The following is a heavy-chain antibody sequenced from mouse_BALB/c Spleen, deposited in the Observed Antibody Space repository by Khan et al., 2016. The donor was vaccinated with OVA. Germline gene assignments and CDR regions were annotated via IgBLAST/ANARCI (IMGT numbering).Heavy chain of an antibody. CDR2: ISYRGSA. CDR3: ARRYYYGHWYFDV. D-gene: IGHD1-1*01. Sequence: EVQLQESGPGLVKPSQSLSLTCTVTGYSITSDYAWNWIRQFPGNKLEWMGYISYRGSANYNPSLKSRISITRDTSENQFFLQLNSVTTEDTATYYCARRYYYGHWYFDVWGAGTTVTVSS. J-gene: IGHJ1*01. V-gene: IGHV3-2*02. CDR1: GYSITSDYA.